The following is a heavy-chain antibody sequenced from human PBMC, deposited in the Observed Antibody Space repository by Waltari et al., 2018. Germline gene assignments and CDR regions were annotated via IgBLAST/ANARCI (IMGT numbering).Heavy chain of an antibody. CDR2: LNHSGST. V-gene: IGHV4-34*01. J-gene: IGHJ5*02. D-gene: IGHD3-3*01. Sequence: WGAGLLKPSETLSLTCAVYGGSFSGYYWSWIRQPPGKGLEWIGELNHSGSTNYNPSLKSRVTISVDPSKNQFSLKLSSVTAADTAVYYCGRGPQGIFGGARGGWVEPWGQGTLVNVFS. CDR3: GRGPQGIFGGARGGWVEP. CDR1: GGSFSGYY.